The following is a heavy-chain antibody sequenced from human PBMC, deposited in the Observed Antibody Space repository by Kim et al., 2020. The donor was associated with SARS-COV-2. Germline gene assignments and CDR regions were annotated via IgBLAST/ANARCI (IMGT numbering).Heavy chain of an antibody. V-gene: IGHV5-10-1*01. CDR3: ARDGPNLVQDY. J-gene: IGHJ4*02. D-gene: IGHD3-16*01. Sequence: GESLKISCKGSGYIFTGYWFSWVRQMPGKGLEWMGRIDPSDSYTNYSPSFQGHVTFSVDKSTSTAYLQWNSLKAPDTAIYYCARDGPNLVQDYWGQGTLVTVSS. CDR2: IDPSDSYT. CDR1: GYIFTGYW.